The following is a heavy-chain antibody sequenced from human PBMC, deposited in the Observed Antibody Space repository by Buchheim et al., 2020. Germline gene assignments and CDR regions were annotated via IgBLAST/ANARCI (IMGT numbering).Heavy chain of an antibody. CDR1: GLTFRSYT. J-gene: IGHJ4*02. CDR2: ISGSGGST. Sequence: EVQLLESGGGLVQPGGSLRLSCAASGLTFRSYTMSWVRQAPGKGLEWVSAISGSGGSTYYADSVKGRFTISRENSKNTLSLQMNSLRAEDTAVYYCAKANRYTGDFDYWGQGTL. V-gene: IGHV3-23*01. D-gene: IGHD2-2*02. CDR3: AKANRYTGDFDY.